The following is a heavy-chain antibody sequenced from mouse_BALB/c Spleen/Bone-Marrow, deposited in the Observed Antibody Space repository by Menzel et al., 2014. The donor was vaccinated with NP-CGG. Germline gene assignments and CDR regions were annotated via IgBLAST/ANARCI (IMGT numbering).Heavy chain of an antibody. J-gene: IGHJ4*01. Sequence: EVQLQQSGADLVKPGASVKLSCTASGFNIKDTYIHWVKQRPEQGLEWIGRVDPAYGNTKYAPKFQGKATITADTSSNTAYLRLSSLTSEDTAVYYCARRFGNSPRDSAMVNWGRGTSVTVSS. D-gene: IGHD2-1*01. CDR1: GFNIKDTY. CDR3: ARRFGNSPRDSAMVN. V-gene: IGHV14-3*02. CDR2: VDPAYGNT.